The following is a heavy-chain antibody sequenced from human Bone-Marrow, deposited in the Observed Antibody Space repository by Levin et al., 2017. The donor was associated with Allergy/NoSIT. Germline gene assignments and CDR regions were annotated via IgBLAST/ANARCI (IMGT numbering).Heavy chain of an antibody. J-gene: IGHJ5*02. CDR1: GYTFTSYD. CDR3: ARGQGWFDP. V-gene: IGHV1-8*01. CDR2: MNPNSGNT. Sequence: GGSLRLSCKASGYTFTSYDINWVRQATGQGLEWMGWMNPNSGNTGYAQKFQGRVTMTRNTSISTAYMELSSLRSEDTAVYYCARGQGWFDPWGQGTLVTVSS.